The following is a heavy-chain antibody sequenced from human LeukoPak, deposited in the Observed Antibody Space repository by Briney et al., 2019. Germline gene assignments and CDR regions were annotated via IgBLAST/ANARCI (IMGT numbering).Heavy chain of an antibody. V-gene: IGHV1-18*01. D-gene: IGHD2-15*01. CDR1: GYTFTSYG. CDR2: IGAYNGNT. Sequence: GASVKVSCKASGYTFTSYGISWVRQAPGQGLEWMGWIGAYNGNTNYAQKLQGRVTMTTDTSTSTAYMELRSLRSDDTAVYYCARRGYCSGGSCFDDAFDIWGQGTMVTVSS. CDR3: ARRGYCSGGSCFDDAFDI. J-gene: IGHJ3*02.